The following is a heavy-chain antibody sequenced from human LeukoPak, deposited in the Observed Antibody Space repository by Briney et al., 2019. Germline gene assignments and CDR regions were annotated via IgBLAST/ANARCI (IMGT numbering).Heavy chain of an antibody. D-gene: IGHD5-12*01. V-gene: IGHV4-4*02. CDR3: ARDGGLRLFWLRYFDY. CDR1: GGSISSSNW. J-gene: IGHJ4*02. Sequence: SETLSLTCAVSGGSISSSNWWSWVRQPPGKGLEWIGEIYHSGSTNYNPSLKSRVTISVDKSKNQFSLKLSSVTAADTAVYYCARDGGLRLFWLRYFDYWGQGTLVTVSS. CDR2: IYHSGST.